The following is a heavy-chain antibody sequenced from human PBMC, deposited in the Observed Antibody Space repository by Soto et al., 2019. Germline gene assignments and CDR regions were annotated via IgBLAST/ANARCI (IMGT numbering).Heavy chain of an antibody. CDR1: GFTFSSYA. Sequence: QVQLVESGGGVVQPGRSLRLSCAASGFTFSSYAMHWVRQAPGKGLEWVAVISYDGSNKYYADSVKGRFTISRDNSKNELYLQMNSLRAEDTAVYYCARVPASSGRAHFDYWGQGTLVTDSS. CDR3: ARVPASSGRAHFDY. V-gene: IGHV3-30-3*01. J-gene: IGHJ4*02. CDR2: ISYDGSNK. D-gene: IGHD2-15*01.